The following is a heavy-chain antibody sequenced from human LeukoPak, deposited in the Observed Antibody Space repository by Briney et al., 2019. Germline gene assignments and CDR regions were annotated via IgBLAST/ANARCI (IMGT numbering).Heavy chain of an antibody. CDR1: GYTFTSYG. CDR2: ISAYNGNT. J-gene: IGHJ4*02. V-gene: IGHV1-18*01. Sequence: ASVKVSCKASGYTFTSYGISWVRQAPGQGLEWMGWISAYNGNTNYAQKLQGRVTMTTDTSTSTAYMELRSLRSDDTAVYYCARFKSAVLRFLEWLPSSSESEYYFDYWGQGTLVTVSP. D-gene: IGHD3-3*01. CDR3: ARFKSAVLRFLEWLPSSSESEYYFDY.